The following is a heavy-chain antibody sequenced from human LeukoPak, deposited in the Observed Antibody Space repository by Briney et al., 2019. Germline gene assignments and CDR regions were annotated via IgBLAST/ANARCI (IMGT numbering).Heavy chain of an antibody. J-gene: IGHJ6*02. CDR3: ARDSTYYDFWSGYYPQYYYYGMDV. Sequence: GGSLRLSCAASGFTFSSYSMNWVRQAPGKGLEWVSYISSSSGTIYYADSVKGRFTISRDNAKNSLYLQMNSLRDEDTAVYYCARDSTYYDFWSGYYPQYYYYGMDVWGQGTTVTVSS. CDR1: GFTFSSYS. D-gene: IGHD3-3*01. V-gene: IGHV3-48*02. CDR2: ISSSSGTI.